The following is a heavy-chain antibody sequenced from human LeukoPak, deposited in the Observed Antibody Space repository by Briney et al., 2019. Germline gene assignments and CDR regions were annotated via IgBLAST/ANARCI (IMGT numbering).Heavy chain of an antibody. CDR2: IYYSGST. D-gene: IGHD3-22*01. CDR3: ARLDVGYYDSSGYYFDY. J-gene: IGHJ4*02. CDR1: GGSISSGDYY. V-gene: IGHV4-30-4*08. Sequence: SQTLSLTCTVSGGSISSGDYYWSWIRQPPGKGLEWIGYIYYSGSTYYNPSLKSRVTISVDTSKNQFSLKLSSVTVADTAVYYCARLDVGYYDSSGYYFDYWGQGTLVTVSS.